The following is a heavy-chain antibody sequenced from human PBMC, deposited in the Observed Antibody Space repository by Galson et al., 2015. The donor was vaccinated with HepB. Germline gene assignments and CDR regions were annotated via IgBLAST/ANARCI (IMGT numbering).Heavy chain of an antibody. V-gene: IGHV2-5*02. CDR3: ARRLEYYYMDV. J-gene: IGHJ6*03. Sequence: PALVKPTQTLTLTCTFSGFSLSTSGVGVGWIRQPPGKALEWLALIYWDDDKRYSPSQKSRLTITKDTSKNQVVLTMTNMDPVDTATYYCARRLEYYYMDVWGKGTTVTVSS. CDR1: GFSLSTSGVG. CDR2: IYWDDDK.